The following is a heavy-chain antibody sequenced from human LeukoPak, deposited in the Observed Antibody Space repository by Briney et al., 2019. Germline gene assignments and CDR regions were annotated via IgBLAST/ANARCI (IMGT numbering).Heavy chain of an antibody. J-gene: IGHJ5*02. CDR2: IYHSGST. CDR3: AREKIGYYDSSGRGWFDP. Sequence: KPSETLSLTCTVSGYSISSGYYWGWIRQPPGKGLEWIGSIYHSGSTYYNPSLKSRVTISVDTSKNQFSLKLSSVTAADTAVYYCAREKIGYYDSSGRGWFDPWGQGTLVTVSS. CDR1: GYSISSGYY. V-gene: IGHV4-38-2*02. D-gene: IGHD3-22*01.